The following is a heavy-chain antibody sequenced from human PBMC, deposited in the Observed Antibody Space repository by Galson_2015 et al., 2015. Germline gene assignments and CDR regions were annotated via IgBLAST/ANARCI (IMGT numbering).Heavy chain of an antibody. CDR1: GFSLSTSGVG. J-gene: IGHJ5*02. D-gene: IGHD2/OR15-2a*01. V-gene: IGHV2-5*01. Sequence: PALVKPTQPLTLTCTFSGFSLSTSGVGVGWIRQPPGKALEWLAVTYWNDDKRYSPSLKSRLTITKDTSKNQVVLTMTSMDPVDTATYYCAHRVVIPSLGNNWFDPWGQGTLVTVSS. CDR3: AHRVVIPSLGNNWFDP. CDR2: TYWNDDK.